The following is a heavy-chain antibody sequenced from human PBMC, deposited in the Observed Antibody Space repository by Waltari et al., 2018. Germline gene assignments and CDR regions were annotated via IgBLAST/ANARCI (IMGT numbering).Heavy chain of an antibody. D-gene: IGHD1-1*01. CDR1: GGPFSNYA. Sequence: QVQLVQSGAEVKQPGSSVKVSCKASGGPFSNYAIPWVRQAPGQGLEWMGGIIPVFRSAHYAQNFLDRVTITADESTSTSYMELMGLTSDDTAVYYCARPRTTVGTGLWNDGLKIWGQGTLVTVSS. CDR3: ARPRTTVGTGLWNDGLKI. J-gene: IGHJ3*02. CDR2: IIPVFRSA. V-gene: IGHV1-69*01.